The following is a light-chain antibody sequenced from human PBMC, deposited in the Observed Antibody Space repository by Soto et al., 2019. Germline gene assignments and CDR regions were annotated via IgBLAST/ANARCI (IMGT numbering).Light chain of an antibody. V-gene: IGLV2-14*01. CDR2: DVS. J-gene: IGLJ1*01. Sequence: YVLTQPASVSGYPGQSITISCTGTSSDVGGYNYVSWYQQHPGKAPKLMIYDVSNRPSGVSNRFSGSKSGNTASLTISGLQAEDEADYYCSSYTSSSTNVFGTGTKVTVL. CDR1: SSDVGGYNY. CDR3: SSYTSSSTNV.